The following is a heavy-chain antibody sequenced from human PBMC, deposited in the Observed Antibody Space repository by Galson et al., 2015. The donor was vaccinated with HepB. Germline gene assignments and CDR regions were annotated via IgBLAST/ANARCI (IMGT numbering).Heavy chain of an antibody. CDR3: AKAHAYCGGQCYAPYFYDMGV. Sequence: SLRLSCAGSGFTFSSHAMSWVRQAPGEGLEWVSGVSGSGFYTYYADSVKGRFTISRDNSKNTLYLEMNSLIAEDTAAYYCAKAHAYCGGQCYAPYFYDMGVWGQGTTVTVSS. CDR2: VSGSGFYT. J-gene: IGHJ6*02. D-gene: IGHD2-21*01. V-gene: IGHV3-23*01. CDR1: GFTFSSHA.